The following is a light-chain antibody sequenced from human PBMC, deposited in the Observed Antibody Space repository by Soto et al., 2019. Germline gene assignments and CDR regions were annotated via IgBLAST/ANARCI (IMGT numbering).Light chain of an antibody. J-gene: IGKJ2*01. CDR3: QQSYSTPLYT. Sequence: DIQMAQCPSSLSASVGDRVTITCRASQRISSYLNWYQQKPGKAPKLLIYAASSLQSGVPSRFSGSGSGTDFTLTISSLQPEDFATYYCQQSYSTPLYTFGQGTKLEIK. CDR1: QRISSY. V-gene: IGKV1-39*01. CDR2: AAS.